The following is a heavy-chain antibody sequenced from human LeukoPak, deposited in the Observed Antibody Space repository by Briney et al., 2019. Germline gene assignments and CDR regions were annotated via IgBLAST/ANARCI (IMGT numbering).Heavy chain of an antibody. V-gene: IGHV4-59*01. CDR2: IYSSGNT. D-gene: IGHD2-15*01. J-gene: IGHJ4*02. CDR1: GGSISNYY. CDR3: ARDRYCSGGSCSHGFDY. Sequence: SETLSLTCTVSGGSISNYYWSWIRQPPGKGLEWIGYIYSSGNTNYNPSLKSRVTISVDTSKNQFSLKLSSVTAADTAVYYCARDRYCSGGSCSHGFDYWGQGTLVTVSS.